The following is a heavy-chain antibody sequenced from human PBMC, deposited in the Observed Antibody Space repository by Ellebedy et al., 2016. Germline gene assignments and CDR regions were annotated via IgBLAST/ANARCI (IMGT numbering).Heavy chain of an antibody. V-gene: IGHV1-46*01. D-gene: IGHD6-19*01. CDR2: INPSGGST. CDR1: GYTFTSYY. Sequence: ASVKVSCXASGYTFTSYYMHWVRQAPGQGLEWMGIINPSGGSTSYAQKFQGRVTMTRDTSTSTVYMELSSLRSEDTAVYYCARDTLVYQWLVGAFDIWGQGTMVTVSS. J-gene: IGHJ3*02. CDR3: ARDTLVYQWLVGAFDI.